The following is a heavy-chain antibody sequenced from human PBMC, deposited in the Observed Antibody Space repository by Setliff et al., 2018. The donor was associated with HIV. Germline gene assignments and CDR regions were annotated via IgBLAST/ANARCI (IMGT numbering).Heavy chain of an antibody. Sequence: ASVKVSCKASGYTFTNHGFSWVRRAPGQGLEWMGWISANNGATRYAQNFQERVTLTTDTSTSTAYMERRSLTSDDTAMYFCARRIAYGTDYDYHYYMDVWATGTTVTVS. J-gene: IGHJ6*03. CDR1: GYTFTNHG. CDR3: ARRIAYGTDYDYHYYMDV. D-gene: IGHD3-10*01. V-gene: IGHV1-18*01. CDR2: ISANNGAT.